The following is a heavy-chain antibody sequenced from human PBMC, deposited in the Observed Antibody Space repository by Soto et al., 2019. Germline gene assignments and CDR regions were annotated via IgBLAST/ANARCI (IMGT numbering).Heavy chain of an antibody. CDR3: ARAGGQDSSGYYLGLFDY. D-gene: IGHD3-22*01. V-gene: IGHV4-30-2*01. J-gene: IGHJ4*02. CDR2: IYHSGST. Sequence: QLQLQESGSGLVKPSQTLSLTCAVSGGSISSGGYSWSWIRQPPGKGLEWIGYIYHSGSTYYNPSLKSRVTISVDRSKNQFSLKLSSVTAADTAVYYCARAGGQDSSGYYLGLFDYWGQGTLVTVSS. CDR1: GGSISSGGYS.